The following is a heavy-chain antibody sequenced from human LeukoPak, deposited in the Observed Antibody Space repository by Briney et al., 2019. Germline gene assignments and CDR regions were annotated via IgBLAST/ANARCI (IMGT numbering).Heavy chain of an antibody. CDR1: GGSISSGGYS. J-gene: IGHJ4*02. Sequence: SQTLSLTCAVSGGSISSGGYSWSWIRQPPGKGLEWIVYTYHSGSTYYNPSLKSRVTISVDRSKNQFSLKLSSVTAADTAVYYCARGSRELLWFGELGFDYWGQGTLVTVSS. CDR2: TYHSGST. V-gene: IGHV4-30-2*01. D-gene: IGHD3-10*01. CDR3: ARGSRELLWFGELGFDY.